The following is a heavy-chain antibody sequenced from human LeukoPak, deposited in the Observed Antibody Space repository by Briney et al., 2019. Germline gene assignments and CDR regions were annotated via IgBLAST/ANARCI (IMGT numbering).Heavy chain of an antibody. D-gene: IGHD2-15*01. J-gene: IGHJ4*02. CDR3: ARERGYCSGGSCRVSDY. V-gene: IGHV4-4*07. CDR2: IYTSGRT. CDR1: GGSHSSYY. Sequence: SETPSLTCTVSGGSHSSYYRSWIRQPAGKGLEWIGRIYTSGRTNYNPSLKSRVTMSVDTSKNQFSLKLSSVTAADTAVYYCARERGYCSGGSCRVSDYWGQGTLVTVSS.